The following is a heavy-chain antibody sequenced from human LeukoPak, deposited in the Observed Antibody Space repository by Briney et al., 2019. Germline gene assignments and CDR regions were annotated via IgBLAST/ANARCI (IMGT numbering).Heavy chain of an antibody. D-gene: IGHD6-13*01. Sequence: PSETLSLTCTVSGGSISNYWWSWIRQPPGKGLEWIGYVFDSGGTNYNPSLKSRVTISVDTSKKQFSLKLSSVTAADTAVYYCARGYSSSWNYFDYWGQGTLVTISS. J-gene: IGHJ4*02. CDR3: ARGYSSSWNYFDY. CDR1: GGSISNYW. CDR2: VFDSGGT. V-gene: IGHV4-59*01.